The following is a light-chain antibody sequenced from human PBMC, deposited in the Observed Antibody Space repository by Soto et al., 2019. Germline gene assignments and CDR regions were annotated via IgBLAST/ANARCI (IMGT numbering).Light chain of an antibody. Sequence: EIVLTQSPGTLSLSPGQRATLSCRASQSISSSSYLAWYQQKPGQAPRLLIYDASTRATGIPDRFSGSGSETDFTLAVGRLEPEDFAVYYCQQYGSSPTFGQGTRLETK. CDR1: QSISSSSY. CDR3: QQYGSSPT. V-gene: IGKV3-20*01. J-gene: IGKJ5*01. CDR2: DAS.